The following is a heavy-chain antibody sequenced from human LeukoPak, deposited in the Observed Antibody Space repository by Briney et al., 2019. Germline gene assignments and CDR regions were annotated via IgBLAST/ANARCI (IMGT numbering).Heavy chain of an antibody. CDR2: ISGSDGST. D-gene: IGHD3-10*01. Sequence: GRSLRLSCAASGFTFSSYAMSWVRQAPGKGLEWVSAISGSDGSTYYADSVMGRFTISRDNSKNTLYLQMNSLRAEDTAVYYCAKERRSMVRGVMNFDYWGQGTLVTVSS. CDR1: GFTFSSYA. V-gene: IGHV3-23*01. CDR3: AKERRSMVRGVMNFDY. J-gene: IGHJ4*02.